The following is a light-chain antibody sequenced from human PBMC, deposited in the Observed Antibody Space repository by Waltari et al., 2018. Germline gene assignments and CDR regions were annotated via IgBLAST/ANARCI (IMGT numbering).Light chain of an antibody. J-gene: IGKJ2*01. CDR2: AAS. Sequence: DIQMTQSPPSLSASVGDRVTITCRASQSISTYLNWYQQRPGKAPKLLIYAASSLQSGVPSRFSGSGSGTDFTLTISSLQPEDFATFYCQQSYSIPYTFGQGTNLEIK. V-gene: IGKV1-39*01. CDR3: QQSYSIPYT. CDR1: QSISTY.